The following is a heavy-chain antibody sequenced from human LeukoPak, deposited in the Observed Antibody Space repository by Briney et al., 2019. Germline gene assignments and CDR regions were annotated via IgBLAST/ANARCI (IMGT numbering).Heavy chain of an antibody. V-gene: IGHV1-69*05. CDR1: GGTFSSYA. CDR2: IIPIFGTA. CDR3: ARDLRGYSYGYSWFDP. J-gene: IGHJ5*02. D-gene: IGHD5-18*01. Sequence: SVKVSCKASGGTFSSYAISWVRQAPGQGLEWMGRIIPIFGTADYAQKFQGRVTITTDESTSTAYMELSSLRSEDTAVYYCARDLRGYSYGYSWFDPWGQGTLVTVSS.